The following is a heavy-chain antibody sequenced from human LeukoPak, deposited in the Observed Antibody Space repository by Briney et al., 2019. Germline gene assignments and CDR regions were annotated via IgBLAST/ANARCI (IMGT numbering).Heavy chain of an antibody. Sequence: ASVKVSCKVSGYTLTELSMHWVRQAPGKGLEWMGGFDPEDGETIYAQKFQGRVTMTEDTSTDTAYTELSSLRSEDTAVYYCATDRARNRWLQPSDAFDIWGQGTMVTVSS. V-gene: IGHV1-24*01. CDR2: FDPEDGET. D-gene: IGHD5-24*01. CDR3: ATDRARNRWLQPSDAFDI. CDR1: GYTLTELS. J-gene: IGHJ3*02.